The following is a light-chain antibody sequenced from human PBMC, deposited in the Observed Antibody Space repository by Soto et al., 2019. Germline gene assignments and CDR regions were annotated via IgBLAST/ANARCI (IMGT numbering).Light chain of an antibody. CDR1: QTISSSY. V-gene: IGKV3-20*01. CDR3: QQYGSSPPVT. CDR2: DAS. J-gene: IGKJ5*01. Sequence: EIVLTQSPGTLSLSPGERATLSCRASQTISSSYLAWYQQKPGQAPRLIIFDASSRATGIPDRLSGSGSGTDFTLTISRLEPEDFAVYYCQQYGSSPPVTFGQGTRVEIK.